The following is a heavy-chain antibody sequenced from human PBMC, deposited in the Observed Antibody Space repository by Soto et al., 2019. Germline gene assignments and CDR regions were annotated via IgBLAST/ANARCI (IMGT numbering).Heavy chain of an antibody. Sequence: EVQLVESGGGLVQPGESLRLSCAASGFTFSSYWMHWIRQAPGKGLVWVSRVSSDGSSTVYATSVKGRLTISRDNAKNMLYLQMNSLSDEDTAVYYCARGLPNHSALDSWGQGILVTVSS. CDR3: ARGLPNHSALDS. D-gene: IGHD5-12*01. CDR1: GFTFSSYW. J-gene: IGHJ4*02. V-gene: IGHV3-74*01. CDR2: VSSDGSST.